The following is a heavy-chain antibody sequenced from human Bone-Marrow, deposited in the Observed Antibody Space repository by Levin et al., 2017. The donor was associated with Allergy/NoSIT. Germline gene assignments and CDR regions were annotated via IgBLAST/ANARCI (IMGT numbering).Heavy chain of an antibody. V-gene: IGHV3-66*01. D-gene: IGHD4-23*01. J-gene: IGHJ6*02. CDR2: IYSGGAT. CDR1: GFTVSDNY. Sequence: PGESLKISCAASGFTVSDNYMTWVRQAPGKGLQWVSIIYSGGATYYGDSVMGRFTISRDSSKNTLYLQMNSLTAADTAVYFCARDRREETPRIPGHAFYNGMDVWGQGTTVTVSS. CDR3: ARDRREETPRIPGHAFYNGMDV.